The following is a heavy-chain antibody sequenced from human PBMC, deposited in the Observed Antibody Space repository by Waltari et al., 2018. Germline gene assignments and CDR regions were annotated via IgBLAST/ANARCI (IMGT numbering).Heavy chain of an antibody. D-gene: IGHD5-12*01. CDR2: INHSGST. Sequence: QVQLQQWGAGLLKPSETLSLTCAVYGGSFSGYYWSWIRQPPGKGLEWSGEINHSGSTNYYPSLRSRVTISVDTAKNQFSLKLSSVTGADTAVYYCARRQREYSGPGAFDIWGQGTMVTVSS. J-gene: IGHJ3*02. CDR3: ARRQREYSGPGAFDI. CDR1: GGSFSGYY. V-gene: IGHV4-34*01.